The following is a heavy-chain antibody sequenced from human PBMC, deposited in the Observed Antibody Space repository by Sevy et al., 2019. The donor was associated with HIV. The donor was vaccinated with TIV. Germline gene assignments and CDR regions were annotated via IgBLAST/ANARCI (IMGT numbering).Heavy chain of an antibody. V-gene: IGHV3-21*01. CDR2: ISSSSSYI. CDR3: ARGWYSSSWAFDY. Sequence: GGSLRLSCAASGFTFTIYAMTWVRQAPGRGLEWVSSISSSSSYIYYADSVKGRFTISRDNAKNSLYLQMNSLRAEDTAVYYCARGWYSSSWAFDYWGQGTLVTVSS. D-gene: IGHD6-13*01. J-gene: IGHJ4*02. CDR1: GFTFTIYA.